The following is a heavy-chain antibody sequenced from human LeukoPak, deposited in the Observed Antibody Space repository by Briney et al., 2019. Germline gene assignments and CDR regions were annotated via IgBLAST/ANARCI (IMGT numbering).Heavy chain of an antibody. CDR1: GFTFSSYD. D-gene: IGHD2-8*02. CDR2: IRSSGSNK. CDR3: ARGWGSVRVHFDY. J-gene: IGHJ4*02. Sequence: PGGSLRLSCAASGFTFSSYDMNWVRQAPGKGLEWVAYIRSSGSNKYYADSVKGRFTISRDNAKDSLYLQMNSLRAEDGAVYYCARGWGSVRVHFDYWRGGTLLSVPS. V-gene: IGHV3-48*03.